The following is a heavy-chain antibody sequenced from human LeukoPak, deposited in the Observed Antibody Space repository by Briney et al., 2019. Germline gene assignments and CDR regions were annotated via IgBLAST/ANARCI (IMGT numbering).Heavy chain of an antibody. D-gene: IGHD2-21*02. V-gene: IGHV3-30-3*01. Sequence: GSLRLSCAASGFTFSSYAMHWVRQAPGKGLEWVAVISYDGSNKYYADSVKGRFTISRDNAKNSLYLQMNSLRAEDTAVYYCARGGDPDYWGQGTLVTVSS. CDR1: GFTFSSYA. J-gene: IGHJ4*02. CDR2: ISYDGSNK. CDR3: ARGGDPDY.